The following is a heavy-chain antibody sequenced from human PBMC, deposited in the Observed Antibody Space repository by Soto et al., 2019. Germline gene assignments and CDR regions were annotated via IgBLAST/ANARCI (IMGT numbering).Heavy chain of an antibody. CDR1: GFTFSSYA. CDR2: ISYDGSNK. V-gene: IGHV3-30-3*01. Sequence: GGSLRLSCAASGFTFSSYAMHWVRQAPGKGLEWVAVISYDGSNKYYADSVKGRFTISRDNSKNTLYLQMNSLRAEDTAVYYCARESGGYYYYYGMDVWGQGTTVTVSS. CDR3: ARESGGYYYYYGMDV. D-gene: IGHD3-10*01. J-gene: IGHJ6*02.